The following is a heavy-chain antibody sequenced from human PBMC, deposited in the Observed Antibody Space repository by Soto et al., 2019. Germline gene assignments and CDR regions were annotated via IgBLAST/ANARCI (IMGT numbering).Heavy chain of an antibody. CDR1: GFTVSSNY. CDR3: ARERVGGDYYYYYMDV. CDR2: IYSGGST. V-gene: IGHV3-53*04. J-gene: IGHJ6*03. D-gene: IGHD1-26*01. Sequence: HPGGSLRLSCAASGFTVSSNYMSWVRQAPGKGLEWVSVIYSGGSTYYADSVKGRFTISRHNSKNTLYLQMNSLRAEDTAVYYCARERVGGDYYYYYMDVWGKGTTVTVSS.